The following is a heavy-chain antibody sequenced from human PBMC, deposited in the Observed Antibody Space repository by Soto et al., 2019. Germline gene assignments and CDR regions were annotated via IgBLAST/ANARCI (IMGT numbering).Heavy chain of an antibody. D-gene: IGHD2-2*01. CDR3: TRLHTYARDY. Sequence: EVQLVESGGGLVQPGGSLKLSCAASGFTFSGSAMHWVRQASGKGLEWVGRIRSKANSYATAYAASVKGRFTISRDDSKNTAYLQMNSLKTEDTAVYYCTRLHTYARDYSGQGTLVTVSS. V-gene: IGHV3-73*01. CDR1: GFTFSGSA. J-gene: IGHJ4*02. CDR2: IRSKANSYAT.